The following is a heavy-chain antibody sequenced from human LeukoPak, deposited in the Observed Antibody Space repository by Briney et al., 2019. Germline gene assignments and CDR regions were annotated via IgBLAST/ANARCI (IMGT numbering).Heavy chain of an antibody. CDR3: AKELPAPYQLLFYYYYGMDV. Sequence: PGGSLRLSCAASGFTFSSYWMHWVRQAPGKGLVWVSRINSDGSSTSYADSVKGRFTISRDNAKNTLYLQMNSLRAEDTAVYYCAKELPAPYQLLFYYYYGMDVWGQGTTVTVSS. J-gene: IGHJ6*02. CDR2: INSDGSST. V-gene: IGHV3-74*01. D-gene: IGHD2-2*01. CDR1: GFTFSSYW.